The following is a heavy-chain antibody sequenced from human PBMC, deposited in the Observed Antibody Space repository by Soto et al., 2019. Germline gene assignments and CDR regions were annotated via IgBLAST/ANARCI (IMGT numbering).Heavy chain of an antibody. CDR3: XXEGTSGLYYFDY. D-gene: IGHD6-19*01. CDR1: GFIFSNYW. J-gene: IGHJ4*02. CDR2: INTDGSST. Sequence: SLGLSCATXGFIFSNYWMQWVRQAPGKGLVWVSRINTDGSSTSYADSVKGRFTMSRDNSRNTLYLQMNSLRDGDSAKYYXXXEGTSGLYYFDYWGQGTLVTVSS. V-gene: IGHV3-74*01.